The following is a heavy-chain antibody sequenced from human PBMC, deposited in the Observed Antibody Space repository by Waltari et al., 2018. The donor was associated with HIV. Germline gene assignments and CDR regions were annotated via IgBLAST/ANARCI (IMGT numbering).Heavy chain of an antibody. J-gene: IGHJ6*02. V-gene: IGHV3-20*04. D-gene: IGHD2-15*01. CDR1: GITFDDYG. CDR2: INWNGGST. CDR3: ASGSHYCSGGSCDYYYYDMDV. Sequence: PGGSLRLSCAASGITFDDYGMSWVRQAPGKGLEWVSGINWNGGSTGYADSVKGRFTISRDNAKKSLFLQMNSLRAEDTALYYCASGSHYCSGGSCDYYYYDMDVWGQGTT.